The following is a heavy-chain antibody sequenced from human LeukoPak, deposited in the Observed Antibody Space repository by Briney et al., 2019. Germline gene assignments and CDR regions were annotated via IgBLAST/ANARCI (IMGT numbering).Heavy chain of an antibody. CDR3: TRTSVTGAFDI. Sequence: PGGSLRLSCAASGFTFSGSAMHWVRQASGKGLEWVGRIRSKANSYATAYAASVKGRFTISRDDSKNTAYLQMNSLKTEDTAVYYCTRTSVTGAFDIWGQGTMVTVSS. J-gene: IGHJ3*02. D-gene: IGHD4-11*01. V-gene: IGHV3-73*01. CDR2: IRSKANSYAT. CDR1: GFTFSGSA.